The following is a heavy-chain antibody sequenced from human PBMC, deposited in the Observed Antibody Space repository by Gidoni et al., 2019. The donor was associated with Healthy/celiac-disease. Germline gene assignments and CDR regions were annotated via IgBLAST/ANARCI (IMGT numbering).Heavy chain of an antibody. V-gene: IGHV4-34*01. Sequence: QVQLQQWGAGLLKPSETLSLTCAVYGGSFSGYYWSWIRQPPGKGLEWIGEINHSGSTNYNPSLKSRVTISVDTSKNQFSLKLSSVTAADTAVYYCARALTTVTTMRRGWFDPWGQGTLVTVSS. CDR1: GGSFSGYY. CDR3: ARALTTVTTMRRGWFDP. D-gene: IGHD4-4*01. CDR2: INHSGST. J-gene: IGHJ5*02.